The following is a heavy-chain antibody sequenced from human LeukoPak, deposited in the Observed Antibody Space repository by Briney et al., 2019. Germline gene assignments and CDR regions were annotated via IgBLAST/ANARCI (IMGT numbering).Heavy chain of an antibody. V-gene: IGHV4-39*07. Sequence: PSETLSLTCTVSGGSISSSSYYWGWSRQPPGKGLEWIGSIYYSGSTYYNPSLKSRVTISVDTSKNQFSLKLSSVTAADTAVYYCARDRELLHYYYMDVWGKGTTVTVSS. D-gene: IGHD1-26*01. CDR3: ARDRELLHYYYMDV. CDR2: IYYSGST. CDR1: GGSISSSSYY. J-gene: IGHJ6*03.